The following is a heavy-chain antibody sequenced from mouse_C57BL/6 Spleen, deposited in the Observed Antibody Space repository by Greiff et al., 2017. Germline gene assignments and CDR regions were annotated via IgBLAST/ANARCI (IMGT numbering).Heavy chain of an antibody. CDR3: ARDETGSAY. CDR2: IYPGDGDT. D-gene: IGHD4-1*01. Sequence: QVQLKESGAELVKPGASVKISCTASGYAFSSYWMNWVQQRPGKGLEWIGQIYPGDGDTNYNGKFKGKATLTADKSSSTAYMQLSSLTSEDSAVYFCARDETGSAYWGQGTLVTVSA. V-gene: IGHV1-80*01. CDR1: GYAFSSYW. J-gene: IGHJ3*01.